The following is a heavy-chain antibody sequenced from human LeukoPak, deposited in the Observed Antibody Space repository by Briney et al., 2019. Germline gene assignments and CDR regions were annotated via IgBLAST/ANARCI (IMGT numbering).Heavy chain of an antibody. V-gene: IGHV3-30*18. CDR3: AKGGVVVVTHFDY. Sequence: SCKASGGTFSSYGMHWVRQAPGKGLEWVAVISYDGSNKYYADSVKGRFTISRDNSKNTLYLQMNSLRAEDTAVYYCAKGGVVVVTHFDYWGQGTLVTVSS. D-gene: IGHD3-22*01. CDR2: ISYDGSNK. J-gene: IGHJ4*02. CDR1: GGTFSSYG.